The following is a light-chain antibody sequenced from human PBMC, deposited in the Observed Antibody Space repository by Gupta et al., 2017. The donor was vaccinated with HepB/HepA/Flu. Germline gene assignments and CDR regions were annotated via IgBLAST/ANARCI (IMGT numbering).Light chain of an antibody. V-gene: IGLV2-14*03. Sequence: QPALTQPASVSGSLGQSITISCTGTSSDIGAYNHVSWYQQHPGKAPKLMIYDVIKRPAGVANRFSGSKSGNTASLTISGLQAEDEADYYCSSLTTKNTLVFGGGTKLTVL. CDR3: SSLTTKNTLV. CDR1: SSDIGAYNH. CDR2: DVI. J-gene: IGLJ2*01.